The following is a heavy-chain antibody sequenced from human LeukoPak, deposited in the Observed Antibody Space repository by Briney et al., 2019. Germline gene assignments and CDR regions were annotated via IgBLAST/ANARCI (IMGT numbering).Heavy chain of an antibody. D-gene: IGHD3-10*01. CDR1: GGSLSGFY. CDR2: INQSGST. J-gene: IGHJ4*02. Sequence: SETLSLTCAVYGGSLSGFYWSWIRQSPGKGLEWIGEINQSGSTNYNPSLKSRVTISVDTSKNQFSLKLSSVTAADTAVYYCARDLLWGYDYWGQGTLVTVSS. CDR3: ARDLLWGYDY. V-gene: IGHV4-34*01.